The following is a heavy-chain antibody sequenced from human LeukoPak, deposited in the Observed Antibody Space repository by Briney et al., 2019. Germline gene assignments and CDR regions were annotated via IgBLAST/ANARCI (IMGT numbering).Heavy chain of an antibody. V-gene: IGHV3-48*02. J-gene: IGHJ4*02. D-gene: IGHD1-26*01. CDR2: IGISGSPI. CDR3: ASDRYYSFDN. Sequence: RGSRRLSCAASGFTFRSYWMHWGRHAPGKGLEWVAYIGISGSPIFYADSVKGRYTISRDNTQNSLSLQMNRLRDEDTAVYYCASDRYYSFDNWGQGTLVTVSS. CDR1: GFTFRSYW.